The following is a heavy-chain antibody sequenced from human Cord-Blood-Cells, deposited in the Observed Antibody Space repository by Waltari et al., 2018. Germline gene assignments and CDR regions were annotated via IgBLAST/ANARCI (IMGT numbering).Heavy chain of an antibody. CDR1: GFTFSSYW. V-gene: IGHV3-7*01. J-gene: IGHJ3*02. CDR3: ARVCGGDCYDAFDI. CDR2: IKQDGSEK. Sequence: EVQLVESGGGLVQPGGSLSLSCAASGFTFSSYWMSWVRQAPGKGLEWVANIKQDGSEKYYVDSVKGRFTISRDNAKNSLYLQMNSLRAEDTAVYYCARVCGGDCYDAFDIWGQGTMVTVSS. D-gene: IGHD2-21*02.